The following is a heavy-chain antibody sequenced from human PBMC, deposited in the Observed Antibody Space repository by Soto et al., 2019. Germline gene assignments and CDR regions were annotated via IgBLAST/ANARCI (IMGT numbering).Heavy chain of an antibody. CDR2: ISSDGSNK. CDR3: ARDGDDETFDI. D-gene: IGHD4-17*01. V-gene: IGHV3-30-3*01. Sequence: QVQLVESGGGVVQPGRSLRLSCAASGFTFSSYAMHWVRQAPGKGLEWVAIISSDGSNKYYADSVKGRFTISRDNSKNTLYLQMNSLRAEDTAVYYCARDGDDETFDIWGQGTMVTVSS. J-gene: IGHJ3*02. CDR1: GFTFSSYA.